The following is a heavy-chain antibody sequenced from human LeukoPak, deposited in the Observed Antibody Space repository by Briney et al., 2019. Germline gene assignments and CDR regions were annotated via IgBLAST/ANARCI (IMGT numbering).Heavy chain of an antibody. D-gene: IGHD3-9*01. CDR3: ARTNYDILTGYYIPSFTDY. CDR1: GFTFSSYW. CDR2: IKQDGSEK. Sequence: GGSLRLSCAASGFTFSSYWMSWVRQAPGKGLEWVANIKQDGSEKYYVDSVKGRFTISRDNAKNSLYLQMNSLRAEDTAVYYCARTNYDILTGYYIPSFTDYWGQGTLVTVSS. J-gene: IGHJ4*02. V-gene: IGHV3-7*01.